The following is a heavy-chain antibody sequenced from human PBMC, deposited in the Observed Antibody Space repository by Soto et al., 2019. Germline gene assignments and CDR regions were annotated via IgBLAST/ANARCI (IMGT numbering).Heavy chain of an antibody. J-gene: IGHJ4*02. Sequence: SETLSLTCTVSGGSISSYYWSWIRQPPGKRLEWIGYIYHSGRTNYNPSLKSRVTISVDTSKNQFSLKLSSVTAADTAVYYCARATAVAVYFDYWGQGTLVTVSS. CDR2: IYHSGRT. V-gene: IGHV4-59*01. CDR3: ARATAVAVYFDY. D-gene: IGHD6-19*01. CDR1: GGSISSYY.